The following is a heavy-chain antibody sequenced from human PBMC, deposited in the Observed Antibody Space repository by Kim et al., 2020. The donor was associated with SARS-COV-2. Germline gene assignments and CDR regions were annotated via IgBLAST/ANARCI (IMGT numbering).Heavy chain of an antibody. J-gene: IGHJ3*02. CDR2: IIPIFGTA. D-gene: IGHD5-12*01. Sequence: SVKVSCKASGGTFSSYAISWVRQAPGQGLEWMGGIIPIFGTANYAQKFQGRVTITAGESTSTAYMELSSLRSEDTAVYYCARAGRRDGYNFYAFDIWGQGTMVTVSS. CDR3: ARAGRRDGYNFYAFDI. V-gene: IGHV1-69*13. CDR1: GGTFSSYA.